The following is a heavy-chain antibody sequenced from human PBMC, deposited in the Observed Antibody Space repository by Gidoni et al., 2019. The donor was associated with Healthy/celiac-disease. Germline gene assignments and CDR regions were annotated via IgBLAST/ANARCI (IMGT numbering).Heavy chain of an antibody. CDR1: GGSFSGYY. CDR2: INHSGST. D-gene: IGHD2-15*01. Sequence: QVQLQQWGAGLLKPSETLSLTCAVYGGSFSGYYWSWIRQPPGKGLEWIGEINHSGSTNYNPSLKSRVTISVDTSKNQFSLKLSSVTAADTAVYYCARGNPSSVAHNYFDYWGQGTLVTVSS. CDR3: ARGNPSSVAHNYFDY. V-gene: IGHV4-34*01. J-gene: IGHJ4*02.